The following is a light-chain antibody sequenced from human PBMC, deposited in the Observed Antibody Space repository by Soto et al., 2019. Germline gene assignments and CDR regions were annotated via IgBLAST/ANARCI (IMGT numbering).Light chain of an antibody. Sequence: DVVMTQSPLSLSVTLGQPASISCRSSQRLLDTDGNAYLGWCQQRPGQSPRRLIYTGFNWDSGVPDRFSGSGSGTDFTLKISRVEAEDVGVYYCMQGTHWPAVTFGQGTKLEIK. J-gene: IGKJ2*01. V-gene: IGKV2D-30*01. CDR3: MQGTHWPAVT. CDR2: TGF. CDR1: QRLLDTDGNAY.